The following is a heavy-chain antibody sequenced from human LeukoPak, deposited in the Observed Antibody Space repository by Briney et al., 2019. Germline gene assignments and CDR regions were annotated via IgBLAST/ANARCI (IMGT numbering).Heavy chain of an antibody. CDR2: IKQDGSEK. CDR1: GFTFSSYW. CDR3: ARSPPTEIIRDDAFDI. V-gene: IGHV3-7*01. D-gene: IGHD3-10*01. Sequence: PGGSLRLSCAASGFTFSSYWMSWVRQAPGKGLEWVANIKQDGSEKYYVDSVKGRFTISRDNAKNSLYLQMNSLRAEDTAVYYCARSPPTEIIRDDAFDIWGQGTMVTVSS. J-gene: IGHJ3*02.